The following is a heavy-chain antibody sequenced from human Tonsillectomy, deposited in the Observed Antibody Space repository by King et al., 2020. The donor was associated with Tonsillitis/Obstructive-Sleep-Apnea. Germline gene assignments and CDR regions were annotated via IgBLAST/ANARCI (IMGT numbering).Heavy chain of an antibody. V-gene: IGHV3-13*04. J-gene: IGHJ3*02. CDR2: IGSAVDT. Sequence: EVQLVESGGGLVQPGGSLRLSCAASGFTFSSYDMHWVRQATGKGLEWVSGIGSAVDTYYPGSVEGRFTISRENAKNSLYLQMNSLRAGDTAVYYCARGYGSSTSGDSRGNAFDSCGAGTIVTGSS. CDR1: GFTFSSYD. CDR3: ARGYGSSTSGDSRGNAFDS. D-gene: IGHD2-2*01.